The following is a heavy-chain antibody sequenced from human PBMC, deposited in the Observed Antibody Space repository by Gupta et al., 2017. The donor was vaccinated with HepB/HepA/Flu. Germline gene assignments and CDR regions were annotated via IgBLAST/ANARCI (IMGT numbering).Heavy chain of an antibody. CDR3: ARAWQQLPTGAWFDP. CDR1: GYTFPGYQ. J-gene: IGHJ5*02. D-gene: IGHD6-13*01. CDR2: VKPNSGGT. V-gene: IGHV1-2*02. Sequence: QVQLVQSGAEVKKPGASVKFSCKASGYTFPGYQRHWGRQAPGQGLEWMGWVKPNSGGTNYAQKFQGRVTMTRDTSISTAYMELSRLRSDDTAVYYCARAWQQLPTGAWFDPWGQGTLVTVSS.